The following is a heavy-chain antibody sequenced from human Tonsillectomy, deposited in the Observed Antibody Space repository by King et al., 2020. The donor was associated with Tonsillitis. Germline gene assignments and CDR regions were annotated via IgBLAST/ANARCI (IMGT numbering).Heavy chain of an antibody. J-gene: IGHJ3*01. CDR2: ISYDEGSR. CDR3: ARDFYDASGSHGAALDV. Sequence: VQLVESGGGVVQPGGSLRLSCEASGFTLTSHAIHWVRQAPGKGLEWVAVISYDEGSRHYADSVKGRFTISRGISRNTLFLQLNSLRPEDAALYYCARDFYDASGSHGAALDVWGQGTMVTVSS. CDR1: GFTLTSHA. D-gene: IGHD5/OR15-5a*01. V-gene: IGHV3-30-3*01.